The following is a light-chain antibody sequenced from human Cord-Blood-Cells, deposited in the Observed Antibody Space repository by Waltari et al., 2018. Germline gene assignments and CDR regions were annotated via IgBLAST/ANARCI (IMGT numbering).Light chain of an antibody. CDR3: QQYDNLYT. Sequence: DIQMTQSPSSLSTSVGDRVTITCQESQDISNYLNWYQQKPGKAPKLLIYDASNLETGVPSRFSGSVSGTYFTFTISSLQPEDIATYYCQQYDNLYTFGQGTKLEIK. CDR2: DAS. J-gene: IGKJ2*01. CDR1: QDISNY. V-gene: IGKV1-33*01.